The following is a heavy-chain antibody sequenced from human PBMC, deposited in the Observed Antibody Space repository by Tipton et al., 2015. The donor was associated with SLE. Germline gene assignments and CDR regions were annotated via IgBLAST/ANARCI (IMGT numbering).Heavy chain of an antibody. CDR3: ARDSPYDSSGYYSDY. Sequence: TLSLTCTVSGGSISSYYWSWIRQPPGKGLEWIGYINYSGSTNYNPSLKSRVTISVDTSKNQFSLKLSSVTAADTAVYYCARDSPYDSSGYYSDYWGQGTQVTVSS. J-gene: IGHJ4*02. D-gene: IGHD3-22*01. CDR2: INYSGST. V-gene: IGHV4-59*01. CDR1: GGSISSYY.